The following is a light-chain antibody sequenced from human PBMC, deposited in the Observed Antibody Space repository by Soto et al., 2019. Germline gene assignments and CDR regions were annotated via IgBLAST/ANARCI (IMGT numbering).Light chain of an antibody. CDR2: DAS. CDR3: QQYNGYSWT. CDR1: QSISQW. J-gene: IGKJ1*01. Sequence: DIQMTQSPSTLSASVGDRVAITCRASQSISQWVAWYQQKPGRAPELLIYDASKLKSGVPSRFSGSGSGTEFSLTITSXQPDDSAMYYCQQYNGYSWTFGRGTKVDIK. V-gene: IGKV1-5*01.